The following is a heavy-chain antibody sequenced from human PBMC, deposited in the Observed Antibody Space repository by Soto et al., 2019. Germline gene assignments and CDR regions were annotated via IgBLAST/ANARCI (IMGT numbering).Heavy chain of an antibody. CDR2: VSGYNGNT. Sequence: QVQLVQSGAEVKKPGASVKVSCKASGYTFTSHGISWVRQAPGQGLEWMGWVSGYNGNTNYAQKFQGRVTMTTDTSTTTAYMELRSLTSDDTAVYCCARDLGAKVYYWGQGTLVTVSS. D-gene: IGHD3-16*01. CDR1: GYTFTSHG. J-gene: IGHJ4*02. V-gene: IGHV1-18*01. CDR3: ARDLGAKVYY.